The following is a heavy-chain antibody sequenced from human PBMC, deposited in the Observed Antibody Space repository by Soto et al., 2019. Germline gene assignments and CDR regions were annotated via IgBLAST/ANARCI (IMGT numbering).Heavy chain of an antibody. V-gene: IGHV4-31*03. CDR2: IYYSGPT. CDR3: ARVPRASYIIDY. Sequence: QVQLQESGPGLVKPSQTLSLTCTVSGGSIRSGGYYWTWIRQHPGKGLEWIGYIYYSGPTYYNPSLKRRITISIDTSKNQFSLRLRSVTGADTAVYYCARVPRASYIIDYWGQGTLVTVSS. CDR1: GGSIRSGGYY. D-gene: IGHD1-26*01. J-gene: IGHJ4*02.